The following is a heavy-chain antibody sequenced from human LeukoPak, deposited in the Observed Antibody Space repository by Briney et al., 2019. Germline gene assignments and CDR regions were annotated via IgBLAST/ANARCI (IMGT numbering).Heavy chain of an antibody. D-gene: IGHD2-15*01. CDR2: ISGSGGST. J-gene: IGHJ3*02. Sequence: GGSLRLSCAASGFTFSSYAMSWVRQAPGKGLEWVSAISGSGGSTYYADSVKGRFTISRGNSKNTLYLQMNSLRAEDTAVYFCASGRHCSGGSCHYLDAFDIWGQGTMVTVSS. CDR3: ASGRHCSGGSCHYLDAFDI. V-gene: IGHV3-23*01. CDR1: GFTFSSYA.